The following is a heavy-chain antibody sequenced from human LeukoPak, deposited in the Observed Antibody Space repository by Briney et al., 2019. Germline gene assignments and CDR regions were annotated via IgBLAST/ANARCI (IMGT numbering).Heavy chain of an antibody. CDR2: IRSKAYGGTT. D-gene: IGHD3-22*01. Sequence: GGSLRLSCTASGFTFGDYAMSWVRQAPGKGLEWVGFIRSKAYGGTTEYAASVKGRFTISRDDSKSIAYLQMNSLKTEDTAVYYCTSSPPPWMTVVVINYYYYYMDVWGKGTTVTVSS. CDR3: TSSPPPWMTVVVINYYYYYMDV. V-gene: IGHV3-49*04. J-gene: IGHJ6*03. CDR1: GFTFGDYA.